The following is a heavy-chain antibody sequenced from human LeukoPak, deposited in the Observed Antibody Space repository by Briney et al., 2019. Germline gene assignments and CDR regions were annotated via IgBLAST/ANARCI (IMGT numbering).Heavy chain of an antibody. CDR3: ERNSGYDILTGYGFDY. D-gene: IGHD3-9*01. V-gene: IGHV3-30-3*01. Sequence: PGRSLRLSCAASGFTFSSYAMHWVRQAPGKGLEWVAVISYDGSNKYYADSVKGRFTISRDNSTNTLYLQMNSLRAEDTAVYYCERNSGYDILTGYGFDYWGQGTLVTVSS. J-gene: IGHJ4*02. CDR2: ISYDGSNK. CDR1: GFTFSSYA.